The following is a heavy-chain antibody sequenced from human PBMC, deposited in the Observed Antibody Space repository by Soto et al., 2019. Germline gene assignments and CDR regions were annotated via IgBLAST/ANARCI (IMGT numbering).Heavy chain of an antibody. J-gene: IGHJ1*01. CDR3: AREPDTDSPSGYSYGTEPEYFQH. CDR2: ISAYNGNT. V-gene: IGHV1-18*01. Sequence: QVQLVQSGAEVKKPGASVKVSCKASGYTFTSYGISWVRQAPGQGLEWMGWISAYNGNTNYAQKLQGRVTMTTDTSTSTADMELRSLRSEDTAVYYCAREPDTDSPSGYSYGTEPEYFQHWGQGTLVTVSS. D-gene: IGHD5-18*01. CDR1: GYTFTSYG.